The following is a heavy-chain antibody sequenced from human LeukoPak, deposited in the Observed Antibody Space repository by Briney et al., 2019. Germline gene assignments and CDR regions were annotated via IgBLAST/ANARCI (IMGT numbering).Heavy chain of an antibody. D-gene: IGHD6-19*01. CDR1: GGSISSHY. V-gene: IGHV4-59*11. CDR3: ARALAVAGYFDY. J-gene: IGHJ4*02. CDR2: IYYSGST. Sequence: SETLSLTCTVSGGSISSHYWGWIRQPPGKGLEWIGYIYYSGSTNYNPSLKSRVTISVDTSKNQFSLKLSSVTAADTAVYYWARALAVAGYFDYWGQGTLVTVSS.